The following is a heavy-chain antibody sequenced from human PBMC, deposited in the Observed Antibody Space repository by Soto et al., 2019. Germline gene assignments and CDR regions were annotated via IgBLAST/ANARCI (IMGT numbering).Heavy chain of an antibody. V-gene: IGHV4-39*01. CDR3: ASWDNLGYSYGPLPFDY. Sequence: PSETLSLTCTVADGSISSSSYYWGWIRQSPGKGLEWIGSIYYSGSTYYNPSLKSRVTISVDTSKNQFSLKLSSVTAADTAVYYCASWDNLGYSYGPLPFDYWGQGTLVTVSS. CDR1: DGSISSSSYY. D-gene: IGHD5-18*01. J-gene: IGHJ4*02. CDR2: IYYSGST.